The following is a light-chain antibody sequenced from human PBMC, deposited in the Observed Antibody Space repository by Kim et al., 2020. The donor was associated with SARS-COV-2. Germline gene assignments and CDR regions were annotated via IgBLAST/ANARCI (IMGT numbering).Light chain of an antibody. CDR3: QHYGSPPQT. Sequence: SPGERATLSCRASQSITSSYLAWFQHKPGQAPRLLIYGASSRATGIPDRFSGSGSETDFTLTISRLEPEDLAVYYCQHYGSPPQTFGQGTKVDIK. V-gene: IGKV3-20*01. CDR1: QSITSSY. J-gene: IGKJ2*01. CDR2: GAS.